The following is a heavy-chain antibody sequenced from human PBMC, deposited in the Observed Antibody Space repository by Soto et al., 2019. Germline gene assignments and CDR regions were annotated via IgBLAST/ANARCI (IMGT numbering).Heavy chain of an antibody. CDR2: IIPILGIA. Sequence: QVQLVQSGAEVKKPRSSVKVSCKASGGTFSSYTISWVRQAPGQGLEWMGRIIPILGIANYAQKFQGRVTITADKSTSTAYMELSSLRSEDTAVYYCALGYCSGGSCYSYYYYMDVWGKGTTVTVSS. V-gene: IGHV1-69*02. J-gene: IGHJ6*03. CDR3: ALGYCSGGSCYSYYYYMDV. D-gene: IGHD2-15*01. CDR1: GGTFSSYT.